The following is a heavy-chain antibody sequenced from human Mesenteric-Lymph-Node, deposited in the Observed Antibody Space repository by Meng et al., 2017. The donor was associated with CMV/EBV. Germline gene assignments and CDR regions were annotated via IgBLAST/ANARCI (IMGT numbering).Heavy chain of an antibody. D-gene: IGHD3-10*01. V-gene: IGHV4-39*07. CDR2: IYYSGST. Sequence: SETLSLTCTVAGGDTSSSSYYWGWIRQPPGKGLEWIATIYYSGSTYYNPSLKNRVTILIDTSKNQFSLRLNSVTAADAAVYYCARGPPYMEFANNWFDPWGPGTLVTVSS. CDR3: ARGPPYMEFANNWFDP. CDR1: GGDTSSSSYY. J-gene: IGHJ5*02.